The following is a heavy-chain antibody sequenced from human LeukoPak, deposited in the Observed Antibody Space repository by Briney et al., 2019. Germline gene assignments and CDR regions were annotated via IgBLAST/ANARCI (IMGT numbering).Heavy chain of an antibody. CDR1: GYSIRGGLY. Sequence: SETLSLTCAVSGYSIRGGLYWGWIRQSPGKGLEWIGSINHSGITEYNPSLKSRVTLSVDTSKNQFSLLLRSVTAADRALYYCARSGDYIKEGFDYWGQGTQVTVSS. J-gene: IGHJ4*02. D-gene: IGHD3-22*01. CDR2: INHSGIT. CDR3: ARSGDYIKEGFDY. V-gene: IGHV4-38-2*01.